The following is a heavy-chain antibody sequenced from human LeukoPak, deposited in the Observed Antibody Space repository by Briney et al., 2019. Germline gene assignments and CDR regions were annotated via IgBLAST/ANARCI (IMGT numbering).Heavy chain of an antibody. CDR2: IYYSGST. V-gene: IGHV4-39*01. CDR1: GGSFSGYY. J-gene: IGHJ5*02. Sequence: SETLSLTCAVYGGSFSGYYWGWIRQPPGKGLEWIGSIYYSGSTYYNPSLKSRVTISVDTSKDQFSLKLSSVTAADTAVYYCARNSLGQWLVNWFDPWGQGTLVTVSS. CDR3: ARNSLGQWLVNWFDP. D-gene: IGHD6-19*01.